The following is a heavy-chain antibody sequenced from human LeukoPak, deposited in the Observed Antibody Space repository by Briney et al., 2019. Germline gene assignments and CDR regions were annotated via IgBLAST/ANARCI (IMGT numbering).Heavy chain of an antibody. V-gene: IGHV3-7*04. J-gene: IGHJ4*02. CDR3: AKDQSSSGYDFNYFNL. Sequence: GGSLRLSCAAYGFTFSSYWMSWVRQAPGKGLEWVANTNQGGGEKQYVDSVKGRITISRDNAKSSLYLQINSLRAEDTAVYYCAKDQSSSGYDFNYFNLWGQGTLVTVSS. D-gene: IGHD5-12*01. CDR2: TNQGGGEK. CDR1: GFTFSSYW.